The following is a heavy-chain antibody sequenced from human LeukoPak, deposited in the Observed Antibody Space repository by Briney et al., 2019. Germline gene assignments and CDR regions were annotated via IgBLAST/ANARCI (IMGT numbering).Heavy chain of an antibody. CDR3: VGRDFDY. J-gene: IGHJ4*02. D-gene: IGHD1-26*01. CDR2: IYYSGST. Sequence: MPSETLSLTCTVSGGSISSSSYYWGWIRQPPGKGLEWIGSIYYSGSTYYNPSLKSRVTISVDTSKNQFSLKLSSVTAADTAFYYCVGRDFDYWGQGTLVTVSS. V-gene: IGHV4-39*03. CDR1: GGSISSSSYY.